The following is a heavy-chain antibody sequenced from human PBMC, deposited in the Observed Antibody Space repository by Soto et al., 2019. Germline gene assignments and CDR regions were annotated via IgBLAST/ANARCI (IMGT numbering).Heavy chain of an antibody. CDR3: ARGYGSGRWYYYYGMDV. J-gene: IGHJ6*02. Sequence: SETLSLTCAVYGGSFSGYYWSWIRQPPGKGLEWIGEINHSGSTNYNPSLKSRVTISVDTSKNQFSLKLSSVTAADTAVYYCARGYGSGRWYYYYGMDVWGPGTTVTVSS. CDR1: GGSFSGYY. D-gene: IGHD3-10*01. CDR2: INHSGST. V-gene: IGHV4-34*01.